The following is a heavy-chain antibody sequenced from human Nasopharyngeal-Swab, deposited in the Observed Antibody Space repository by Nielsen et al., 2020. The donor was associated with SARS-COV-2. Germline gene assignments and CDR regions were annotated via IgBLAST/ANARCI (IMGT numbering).Heavy chain of an antibody. J-gene: IGHJ6*02. Sequence: SETLSLTCTVSGYSISSGYYWGWIRQPPGKGLEWIGSIYHSGSTYYNPSLKSRVTISVDTSKNQFSLKLSSVTAADTAVYYCARDYSSSPPGYHYYYYGMDVWGQGTTVTVSS. D-gene: IGHD6-6*01. CDR1: GYSISSGYY. V-gene: IGHV4-38-2*02. CDR2: IYHSGST. CDR3: ARDYSSSPPGYHYYYYGMDV.